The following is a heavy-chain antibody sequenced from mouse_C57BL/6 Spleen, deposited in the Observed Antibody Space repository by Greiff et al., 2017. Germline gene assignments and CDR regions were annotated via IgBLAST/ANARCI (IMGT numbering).Heavy chain of an antibody. J-gene: IGHJ2*01. V-gene: IGHV1-82*01. D-gene: IGHD2-4*01. CDR1: GYAFSSSW. CDR3: AYYDYNY. CDR2: IYPGDGDT. Sequence: QVQLQQSGPELVKPGASVKISCKASGYAFSSSWMNWVKQRPGKGLEWIGRIYPGDGDTNYNGKFKGKATLTADKSSSTAYMQLSSLTSEDSAVYFCAYYDYNYWGQGTTLTVSS.